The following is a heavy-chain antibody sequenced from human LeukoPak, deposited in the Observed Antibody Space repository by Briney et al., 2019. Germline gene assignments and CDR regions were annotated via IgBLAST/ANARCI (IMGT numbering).Heavy chain of an antibody. CDR2: ISFDGYDK. Sequence: PGGSLRLSCAPSGFTFNDYAMYWVRQAPGKGLEWVTLISFDGYDKSYADSVRGRFTISRDNSRNTLYLQMDSLRSEDTAVYYCARDFFPVVDSTWYEIGYWGQGTLVTVSS. D-gene: IGHD2-21*01. CDR1: GFTFNDYA. V-gene: IGHV3-30-3*01. CDR3: ARDFFPVVDSTWYEIGY. J-gene: IGHJ4*02.